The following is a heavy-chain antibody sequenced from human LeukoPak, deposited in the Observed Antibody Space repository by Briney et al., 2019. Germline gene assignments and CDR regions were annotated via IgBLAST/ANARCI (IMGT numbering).Heavy chain of an antibody. CDR3: ARGAYYYDSSGSGDAFDI. Sequence: ASVKVSCKASGYTFTGYDINWVRQATGQGLEWMGWMNPNSGNTGYAQKFQGRVTMTRNTSISTAYMELSSLRSEDTAVYYCARGAYYYDSSGSGDAFDIWGQGTMVTVSS. CDR2: MNPNSGNT. CDR1: GYTFTGYD. D-gene: IGHD3-22*01. V-gene: IGHV1-8*01. J-gene: IGHJ3*02.